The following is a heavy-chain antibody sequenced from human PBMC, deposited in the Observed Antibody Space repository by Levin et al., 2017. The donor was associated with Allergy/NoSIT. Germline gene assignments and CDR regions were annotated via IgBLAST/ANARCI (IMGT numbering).Heavy chain of an antibody. CDR2: ISSSSSTI. V-gene: IGHV3-48*01. CDR3: ARLYSYGQYDAFDI. CDR1: GFTFSSYS. J-gene: IGHJ3*02. D-gene: IGHD5-18*01. Sequence: GGSLRLSCAASGFTFSSYSMNWVRQAPGKGLEWVSYISSSSSTIYYADSVKGRFTISRDNAKNSLYLQMNSLRAEDTAVYYCARLYSYGQYDAFDIWGQGTMVTVSS.